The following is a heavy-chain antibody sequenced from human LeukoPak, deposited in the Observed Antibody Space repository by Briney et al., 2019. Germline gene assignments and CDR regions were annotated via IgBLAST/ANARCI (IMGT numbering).Heavy chain of an antibody. CDR3: AKFPLKYCSSTSCYGDY. J-gene: IGHJ4*02. Sequence: GGSLRLSCAASGFTFSSYGMHWVRQAPGKGLEWVAFIRYDGSNKYYADSVKGRFTISRDNSKNTLYLQMNSLRAEDTAVYYCAKFPLKYCSSTSCYGDYWGQGTLVTVSS. D-gene: IGHD2-2*01. CDR1: GFTFSSYG. V-gene: IGHV3-30*02. CDR2: IRYDGSNK.